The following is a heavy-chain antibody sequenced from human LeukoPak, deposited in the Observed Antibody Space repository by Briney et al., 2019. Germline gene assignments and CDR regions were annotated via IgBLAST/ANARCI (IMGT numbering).Heavy chain of an antibody. CDR3: ARFGNTAMAAFDY. CDR1: GFTFSSYS. CDR2: ISSSSSYI. J-gene: IGHJ4*02. D-gene: IGHD5-18*01. V-gene: IGHV3-21*01. Sequence: GRSLRLSCAASGFTFSSYSMNWVRQAPGKGLEWVSSISSSSSYIYYADSVKGRFTISRDNAKNSLYLQMNSLRAEDTAVYYCARFGNTAMAAFDYWGQGTLVTVSS.